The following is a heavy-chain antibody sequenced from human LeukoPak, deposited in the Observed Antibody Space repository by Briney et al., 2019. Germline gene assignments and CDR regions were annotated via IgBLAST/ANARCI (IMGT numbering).Heavy chain of an antibody. CDR1: GYTFTSYG. D-gene: IGHD1-26*01. CDR2: ISAYNGNT. J-gene: IGHJ5*02. V-gene: IGHV1-18*01. Sequence: ASVKVSCKASGYTFTSYGISWVRQAPGQGLEWMGWISAYNGNTNYAQKFQGRVTMTRNTSISTAYMELSSLRSEDTAVYYCARAGIVGATDWFDPWGQGTLVTVSS. CDR3: ARAGIVGATDWFDP.